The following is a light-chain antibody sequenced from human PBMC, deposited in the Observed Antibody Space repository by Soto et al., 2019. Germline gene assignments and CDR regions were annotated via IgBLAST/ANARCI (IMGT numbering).Light chain of an antibody. V-gene: IGKV1-9*01. CDR3: QQINYSPLT. CDR2: AAS. J-gene: IGKJ1*01. CDR1: QDIANY. Sequence: DIQLTQSPSFLSASVGDRVIITCRASQDIANYLAWYQQKPGKAPNLLIYAASTLQSGVPSRFSGSGSGTEFTLTISSLQPEDFATYYCQQINYSPLTFGQGTKAEIK.